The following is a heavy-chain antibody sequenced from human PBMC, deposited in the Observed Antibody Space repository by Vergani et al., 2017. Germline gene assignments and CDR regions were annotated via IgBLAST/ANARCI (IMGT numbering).Heavy chain of an antibody. Sequence: QVQLVESGGGVVQPGRSLRLSCAASGFTFSSYAMHWVRQAPGKGLEWVAVISYDGSNKYYADSVKGRFTISRDNSKNTLYLQMNSLRAEDTAVYYCARAPVDLMITFGGVIVNFDYWGQGTLVTVSS. D-gene: IGHD3-16*02. CDR1: GFTFSSYA. J-gene: IGHJ4*02. CDR2: ISYDGSNK. CDR3: ARAPVDLMITFGGVIVNFDY. V-gene: IGHV3-30-3*01.